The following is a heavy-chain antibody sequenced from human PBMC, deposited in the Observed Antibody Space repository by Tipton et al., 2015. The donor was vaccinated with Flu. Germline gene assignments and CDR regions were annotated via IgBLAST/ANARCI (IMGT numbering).Heavy chain of an antibody. J-gene: IGHJ2*01. V-gene: IGHV4-39*07. CDR3: ARMRARDCTLGACYLWWFDL. Sequence: GLVKPSETLSLTCSVSGDSVDGGSFYWGWVRQFPGGGLEWIGTIYYSGGTFYNPSLADRVTISVDTSKNQFSLKLTSVTAADTAVYYCARMRARDCTLGACYLWWFDLWGRGTLVTVSS. D-gene: IGHD2-8*01. CDR2: IYYSGGT. CDR1: GDSVDGGSFY.